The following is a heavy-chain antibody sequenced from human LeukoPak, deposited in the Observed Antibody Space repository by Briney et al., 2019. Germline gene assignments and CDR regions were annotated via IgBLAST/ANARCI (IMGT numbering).Heavy chain of an antibody. D-gene: IGHD3-10*02. J-gene: IGHJ6*02. Sequence: ASVKVSCKASGGTFSSYAISWVRQAPGQGLEWMGRIIPILGIANYAQKFQGRVTITADKSTSTAYMELSSLRSEDTAVYYCARHVRTVNYYYYGMDVWGQGTTVTVSS. V-gene: IGHV1-69*04. CDR3: ARHVRTVNYYYYGMDV. CDR1: GGTFSSYA. CDR2: IIPILGIA.